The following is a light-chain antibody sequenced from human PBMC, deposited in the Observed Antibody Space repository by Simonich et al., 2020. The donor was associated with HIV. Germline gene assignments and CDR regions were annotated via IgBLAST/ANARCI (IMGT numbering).Light chain of an antibody. CDR3: QQYNSYQYT. CDR2: KAS. J-gene: IGKJ2*01. CDR1: KGISSR. V-gene: IGKV1-5*03. Sequence: DIQITQASSILSASVGDRVTITFGASKGISSRLAWYQQKPGKAPKPLIYKASSLESGVPSRFSGSGSGTEFTLTISSLQPDDFATYYCQQYNSYQYTFGQGTKLEIK.